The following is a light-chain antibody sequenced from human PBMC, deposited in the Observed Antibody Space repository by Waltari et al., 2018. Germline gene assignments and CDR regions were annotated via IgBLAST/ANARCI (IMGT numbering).Light chain of an antibody. CDR3: QQYNTWPPIT. CDR1: QSVSSN. V-gene: IGKV3-15*01. CDR2: EAS. J-gene: IGKJ5*01. Sequence: EIVMTQSPATLSVSPGERATLSCRASQSVSSNLAWYQQKPGQTPRLLIYEASPRTTGIPARFSGSGSGTEFTLSISNLQSEDFAVYYCQQYNTWPPITFGQGTRLEIK.